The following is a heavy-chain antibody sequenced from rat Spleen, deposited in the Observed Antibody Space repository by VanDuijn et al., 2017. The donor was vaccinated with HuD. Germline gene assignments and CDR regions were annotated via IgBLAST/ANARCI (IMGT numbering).Heavy chain of an antibody. CDR3: ATDDYYDGYSLVDA. Sequence: EVQLVESGGGLVQPGRSLKLSCAASGFTFSNYGMHWIRQAPTKGLEWVASISPSGGSTYYRDSVKGRFTISRDNAKSTLYLQMDSLRSEDTATYYCATDDYYDGYSLVDAWGQGASVTVSS. CDR1: GFTFSNYG. V-gene: IGHV5-19*01. J-gene: IGHJ4*01. CDR2: ISPSGGST. D-gene: IGHD1-12*03.